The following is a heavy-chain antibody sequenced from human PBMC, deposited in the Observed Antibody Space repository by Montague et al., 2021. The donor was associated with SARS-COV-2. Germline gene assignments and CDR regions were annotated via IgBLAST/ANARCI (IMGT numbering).Heavy chain of an antibody. J-gene: IGHJ3*01. CDR1: GASINIGTYY. Sequence: SETLSLTCTVSGASINIGTYYWTWIRQSPGKPLEWVGYIHDSGTTNYNPSLKSRVTILEDTSRNQFSLNLNSVTAADTAVYYCARGHCSGSFCYYGVAFDVWGQGTMGTVS. CDR3: ARGHCSGSFCYYGVAFDV. V-gene: IGHV4-61*01. D-gene: IGHD2-15*01. CDR2: IHDSGTT.